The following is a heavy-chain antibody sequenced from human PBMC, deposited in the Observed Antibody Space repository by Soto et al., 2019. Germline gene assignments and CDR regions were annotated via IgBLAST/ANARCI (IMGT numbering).Heavy chain of an antibody. CDR3: ARGVRLPFDL. J-gene: IGHJ4*02. CDR1: GFSFSPYA. Sequence: EVQLLESGGGLVQPGGSLRLSCVTSGFSFSPYAMSWVRQAPGKGLEWVSGISGSGSNTYYADSVKGRFTISRDNSRNTMFLQMKSLRAEDAAIYFCARGVRLPFDLWGQGNLGTVSS. V-gene: IGHV3-23*01. D-gene: IGHD4-17*01. CDR2: ISGSGSNT.